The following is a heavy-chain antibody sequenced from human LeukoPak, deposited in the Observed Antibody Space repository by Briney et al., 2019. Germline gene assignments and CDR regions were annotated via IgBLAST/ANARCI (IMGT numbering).Heavy chain of an antibody. Sequence: PGRSLRLSCAASGFTFSSYAMHWVRQAPGKGLEWVAVISYDGSNKYYADSVKGRFTISRDNSKNTVYLQMNSLRPDDTAVYYCARDKESGNSWYYFDNWGQGTLVTVSS. CDR1: GFTFSSYA. CDR3: ARDKESGNSWYYFDN. CDR2: ISYDGSNK. V-gene: IGHV3-30-3*01. J-gene: IGHJ4*02. D-gene: IGHD6-13*01.